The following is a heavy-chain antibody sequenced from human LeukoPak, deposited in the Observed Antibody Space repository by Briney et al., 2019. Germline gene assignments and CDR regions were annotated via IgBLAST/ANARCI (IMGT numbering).Heavy chain of an antibody. CDR2: IYYSGST. J-gene: IGHJ6*02. CDR3: ASPAAGGGGWNYYYYYGMDV. D-gene: IGHD6-13*01. V-gene: IGHV4-59*01. Sequence: GSLRLSCAASGFTFSSYSMNWVRQPPGKGLEWIGYIYYSGSTNYNPSLKSRVTISLDTSKNQFSLKLSSVAAADTAVYYCASPAAGGGGWNYYYYYGMDVWGQGTTVTVSS. CDR1: GFTFSSYS.